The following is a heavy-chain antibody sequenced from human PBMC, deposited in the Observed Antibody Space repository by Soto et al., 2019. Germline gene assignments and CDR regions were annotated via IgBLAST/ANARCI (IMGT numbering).Heavy chain of an antibody. CDR2: IWSDGTKK. V-gene: IGHV3-33*01. J-gene: IGHJ4*02. CDR1: GFAFSNYG. Sequence: QVHLVESGGGVVQPGRSLTLSCTASGFAFSNYGIHWVRQAPGRGLEWVAVIWSDGTKKFYAGSVRGRFTISRDNSKNTIYLQMNSLRAEDTAVYYCARDWWEEPAGKETVSQFDYWGQGTLATVSS. D-gene: IGHD6-13*01. CDR3: ARDWWEEPAGKETVSQFDY.